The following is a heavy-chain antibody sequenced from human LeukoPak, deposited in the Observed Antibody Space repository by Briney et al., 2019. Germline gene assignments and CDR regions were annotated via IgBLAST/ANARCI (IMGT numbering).Heavy chain of an antibody. D-gene: IGHD3-16*01. CDR3: ARDATRGGDFDK. V-gene: IGHV3-30*02. CDR2: IRYDGSNK. J-gene: IGHJ4*02. Sequence: GGSLRLSCAASGFTFSSYGMHWVRQAPGKGLERVAFIRYDGSNKYYADSVKGRFTISRDNSKNTLYLQMNTLRAEDTAVYYCARDATRGGDFDKWGQGTLVTVSS. CDR1: GFTFSSYG.